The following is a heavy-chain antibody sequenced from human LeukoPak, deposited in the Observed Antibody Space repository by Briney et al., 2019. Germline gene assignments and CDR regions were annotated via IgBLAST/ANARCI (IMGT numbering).Heavy chain of an antibody. CDR2: ISGSGGST. V-gene: IGHV3-23*01. D-gene: IGHD3-10*01. CDR1: GFTFSSYA. J-gene: IGHJ4*02. Sequence: GGSLRLSCAASGFTFSSYAMSWVRQAPGKGLEWVSAISGSGGSTYYADSVKGRFTISRDNSKNTLYLQMNSLRAEDTAVYYCAKGLYYYGSGSYWGYFDYWGQGTLVTVSS. CDR3: AKGLYYYGSGSYWGYFDY.